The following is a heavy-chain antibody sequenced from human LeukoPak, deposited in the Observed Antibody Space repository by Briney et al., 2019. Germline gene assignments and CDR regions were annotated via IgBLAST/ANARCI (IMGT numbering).Heavy chain of an antibody. CDR3: ATYKDGYNLVSFRYYFDY. J-gene: IGHJ4*02. V-gene: IGHV3-7*01. Sequence: GGSLRLSCAASGFTFSSYWMSWVRQAPGKGLEWLANIKQDGSEKYYVDSVKGRFTISRDNAKNSLYLQMNSLRAEDTAVYYCATYKDGYNLVSFRYYFDYWGQGTLVTVSS. D-gene: IGHD5-24*01. CDR1: GFTFSSYW. CDR2: IKQDGSEK.